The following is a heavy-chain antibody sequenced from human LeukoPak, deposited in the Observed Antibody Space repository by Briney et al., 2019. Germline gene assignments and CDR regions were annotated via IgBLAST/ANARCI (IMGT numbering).Heavy chain of an antibody. CDR3: ASGEPIGYCSSTSCLNWFDP. Sequence: KPSETLSLTCAVYGGSFSGYYWSWIRQPPGKGLEWIGEINHSGSTNYNPSLKSRVTISVDTSKNQFSLKLSSVTAADTAVYYCASGEPIGYCSSTSCLNWFDPWGQGTLVTVSS. CDR1: GGSFSGYY. J-gene: IGHJ5*02. V-gene: IGHV4-34*01. CDR2: INHSGST. D-gene: IGHD2-2*01.